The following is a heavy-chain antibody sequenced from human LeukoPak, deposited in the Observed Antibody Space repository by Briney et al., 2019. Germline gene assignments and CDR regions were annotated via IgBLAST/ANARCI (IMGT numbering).Heavy chain of an antibody. CDR1: GFTFSDYY. D-gene: IGHD2-2*01. J-gene: IGHJ4*02. V-gene: IGHV3-23*01. CDR2: ISGSGGST. CDR3: AKRARGSSTSLHFDY. Sequence: KPGGSLRLSCAASGFTFSDYYMSWVRQAPGKGLEWVSAISGSGGSTYYADSVKGRFTISRDNSKNTLYLQMNSLRAEDTAVYYCAKRARGSSTSLHFDYWGQGTLVTVSS.